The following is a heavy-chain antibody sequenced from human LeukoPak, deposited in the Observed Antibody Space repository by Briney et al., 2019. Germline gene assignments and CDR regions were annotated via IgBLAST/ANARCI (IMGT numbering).Heavy chain of an antibody. CDR3: ARVGFYDSGGYLRYYFDY. CDR2: TYYRSKWYN. Sequence: SQTLSLTCAISGDSVSSNSAAWNWIRQSPSRGLEWLGRTYYRSKWYNDYAVSVKSRITINPDTSKNQFSLQLNSVTPEDTAVYYCARVGFYDSGGYLRYYFDYWGQGTLVTVSS. J-gene: IGHJ4*02. D-gene: IGHD3-22*01. CDR1: GDSVSSNSAA. V-gene: IGHV6-1*01.